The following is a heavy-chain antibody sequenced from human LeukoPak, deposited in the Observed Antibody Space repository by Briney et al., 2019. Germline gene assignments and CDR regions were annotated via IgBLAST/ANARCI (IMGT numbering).Heavy chain of an antibody. CDR1: GRSISSYY. J-gene: IGHJ6*02. CDR3: ARLGVTLNYYYGMDV. D-gene: IGHD4-4*01. Sequence: SETLSLTCTVSGRSISSYYWSWIRQPAGKGLEWIGYIYYSGSTNYNPSLKSRVTISVDTSKNQFSLKLSSVTAADTDVYYCARLGVTLNYYYGMDVWGQGTTVTVSS. V-gene: IGHV4-59*08. CDR2: IYYSGST.